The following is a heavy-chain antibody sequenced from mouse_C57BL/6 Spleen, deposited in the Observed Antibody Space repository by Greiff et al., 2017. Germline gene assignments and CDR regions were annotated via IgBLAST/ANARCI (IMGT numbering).Heavy chain of an antibody. CDR3: ARYAQTGTDY. CDR1: GFTFTDYY. Sequence: EVQLVESGGGLVQPGGSLSLSCAASGFTFTDYYMSWVRQPPGKALEWLGFIRNKANGYTTEYSASVKGRFTISRDNSQSILYLRMNALRAEDSATYCCARYAQTGTDYWGQGTTLTVSS. D-gene: IGHD4-1*01. V-gene: IGHV7-3*01. CDR2: IRNKANGYTT. J-gene: IGHJ2*01.